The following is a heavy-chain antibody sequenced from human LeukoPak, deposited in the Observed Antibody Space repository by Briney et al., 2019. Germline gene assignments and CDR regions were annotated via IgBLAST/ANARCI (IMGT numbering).Heavy chain of an antibody. D-gene: IGHD2-2*01. CDR2: IRIDGNNK. J-gene: IGHJ4*02. CDR3: ARDRRGYCSGISCYGIDY. CDR1: GFTFNNSG. Sequence: GGSLRLSCAASGFTFNNSGMHWVRQAPGKGLEWVAVIRIDGNNKDSADSVKGRFTISRDNSKNTLYLQMNSLRAEDTAVYYCARDRRGYCSGISCYGIDYWGQGTLVTVSS. V-gene: IGHV3-33*01.